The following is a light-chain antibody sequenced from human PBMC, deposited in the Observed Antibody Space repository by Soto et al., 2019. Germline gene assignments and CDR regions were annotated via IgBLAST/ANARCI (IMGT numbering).Light chain of an antibody. Sequence: QSALTQPPSASGSPGQSVTISCTGSSSDVGGYDYVSWYQQHPGKAPKLMIHEVNKRPSGVPNRFSGSKSGNTASLTVSGLQADDEADYYCSSFAGANIWVFGGGTKVTVL. V-gene: IGLV2-8*01. CDR1: SSDVGGYDY. J-gene: IGLJ3*02. CDR2: EVN. CDR3: SSFAGANIWV.